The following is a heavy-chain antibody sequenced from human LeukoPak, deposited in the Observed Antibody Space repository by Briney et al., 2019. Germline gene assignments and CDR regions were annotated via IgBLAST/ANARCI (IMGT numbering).Heavy chain of an antibody. J-gene: IGHJ3*01. V-gene: IGHV3-23*01. CDR2: IGASGADT. Sequence: GGSLRLSCAASGFTFTNYAMTWVRQAPGKGLEWVSVIGASGADTYYSDSVKGRFTVSRDNSQNTLFLHMSSLRAEDTAVYFCARRPRDASGYYLGAFHDWGQGTTVTVSS. D-gene: IGHD3-22*01. CDR1: GFTFTNYA. CDR3: ARRPRDASGYYLGAFHD.